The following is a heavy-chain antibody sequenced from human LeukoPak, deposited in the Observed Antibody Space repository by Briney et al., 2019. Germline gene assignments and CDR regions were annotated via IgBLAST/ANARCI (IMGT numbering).Heavy chain of an antibody. CDR1: GFTFKNYA. D-gene: IGHD4-17*01. CDR3: AKDVIQYGDYGYDY. V-gene: IGHV3-23*01. Sequence: GGSLRLSCAASGFTFKNYAMSWVRRAPGKGLQWVSVISTSVDTTDYAESVKGRFTISRDNSKNTLYLQMNSLRVEDTAVYYCAKDVIQYGDYGYDYWGQGTLVTVSS. CDR2: ISTSVDTT. J-gene: IGHJ4*02.